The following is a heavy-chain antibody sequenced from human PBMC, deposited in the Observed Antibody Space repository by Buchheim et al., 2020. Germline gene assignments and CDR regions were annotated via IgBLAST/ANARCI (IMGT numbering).Heavy chain of an antibody. CDR3: VRDGSRPLEYRPYGMDV. V-gene: IGHV3-74*01. Sequence: EELLEESGGGLVQPGGSLRLSCAGSGFAFSSYWMHWVRQVPGKGLVWVSRANSDGSNTIYADSVKGRFTISRDNAKNKLYLQMNSLRVEDTAVYYCVRDGSRPLEYRPYGMDVWGQGTT. CDR2: ANSDGSNT. CDR1: GFAFSSYW. J-gene: IGHJ6*02. D-gene: IGHD1-1*01.